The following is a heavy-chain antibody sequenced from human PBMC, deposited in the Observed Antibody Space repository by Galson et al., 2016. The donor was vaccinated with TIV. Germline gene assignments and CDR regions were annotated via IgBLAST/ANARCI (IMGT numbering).Heavy chain of an antibody. V-gene: IGHV3-30*04. Sequence: SLRLSCAASGLVFSDYAMHWVRQAPGKGLEWVAVISYDGSSQYYANSVRGRLTVSRDDSKNTPFLQMNNLRVEDTAVYYCASHKLSGGTEEEEGGYFQHWGQGTLVTVSS. CDR2: ISYDGSSQ. J-gene: IGHJ1*01. CDR3: ASHKLSGGTEEEEGGYFQH. D-gene: IGHD2-15*01. CDR1: GLVFSDYA.